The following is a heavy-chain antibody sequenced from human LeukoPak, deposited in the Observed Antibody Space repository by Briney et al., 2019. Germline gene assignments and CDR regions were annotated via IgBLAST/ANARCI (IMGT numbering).Heavy chain of an antibody. Sequence: PSETLSPTCTVSGGSISSSSYYWGWIRQPPGKGLEWIGSIYYSGSTYYNPSLKSRVTISVDTSKNQFSLKLSSVTAADTAVYYCARGLGYCSSTSCLPTTYNWFDPWGQGTLVTVSS. V-gene: IGHV4-39*07. CDR3: ARGLGYCSSTSCLPTTYNWFDP. CDR2: IYYSGST. J-gene: IGHJ5*02. CDR1: GGSISSSSYY. D-gene: IGHD2-2*01.